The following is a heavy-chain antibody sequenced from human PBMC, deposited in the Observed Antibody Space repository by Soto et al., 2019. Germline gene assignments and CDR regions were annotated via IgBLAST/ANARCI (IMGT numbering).Heavy chain of an antibody. D-gene: IGHD2-2*01. Sequence: QVQLQESGPGLVKPSQTLSLTCTVSGGSISSGGYYWSWIRQHPGKGLEWIGYIYYSGSTYYNPSLKNRVTISLDTSKNQFSLKLSSVTAADTAVYYCARDAHCISTSCYADYYYYGMDVWGQGTTVTVSS. CDR1: GGSISSGGYY. V-gene: IGHV4-31*03. CDR2: IYYSGST. J-gene: IGHJ6*02. CDR3: ARDAHCISTSCYADYYYYGMDV.